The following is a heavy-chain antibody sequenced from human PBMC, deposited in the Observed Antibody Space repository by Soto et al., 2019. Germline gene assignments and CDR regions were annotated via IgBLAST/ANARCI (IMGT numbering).Heavy chain of an antibody. CDR2: IYYSGST. V-gene: IGHV4-59*01. Sequence: QVQLQESGPGLVKPSETLSLTCTVSGGSISSYYWSWIRQPPGKGLEWIGYIYYSGSTNYNPSLKSRVTISVDTSKNQFSLKLSSVTAADTAVYYCASTTTCSGGSCYGWFDPWGQGTLVTVSS. D-gene: IGHD2-15*01. J-gene: IGHJ5*02. CDR3: ASTTTCSGGSCYGWFDP. CDR1: GGSISSYY.